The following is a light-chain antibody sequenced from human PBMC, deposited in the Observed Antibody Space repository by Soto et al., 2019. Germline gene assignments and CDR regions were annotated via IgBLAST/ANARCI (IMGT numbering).Light chain of an antibody. Sequence: QSVLTQPRSVSGSPGQSVTISCTGTSRDVGGYKYVSWYQEHPGRATKLMIYDVSIRPSGVPDRFSCSKSGNTASLTISGLLAEDEADYYCCSYAGTYSSFVFGSGTKVTVL. CDR1: SRDVGGYKY. V-gene: IGLV2-11*01. J-gene: IGLJ1*01. CDR3: CSYAGTYSSFV. CDR2: DVS.